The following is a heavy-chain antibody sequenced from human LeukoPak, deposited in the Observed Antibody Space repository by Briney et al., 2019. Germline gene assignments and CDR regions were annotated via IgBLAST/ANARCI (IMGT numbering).Heavy chain of an antibody. CDR3: ARGIAAAGDYYYYMDV. CDR1: GGTFSSYA. J-gene: IGHJ6*03. Sequence: SVRVSCKASGGTFSSYAISWVRQAPGEGVEWMGGIIPIFGTANYAQKFQGRVTITTDESTSTAYMELSSLRSEDTAVYYCARGIAAAGDYYYYMDVWGKGTTVTVSS. V-gene: IGHV1-69*05. CDR2: IIPIFGTA. D-gene: IGHD6-13*01.